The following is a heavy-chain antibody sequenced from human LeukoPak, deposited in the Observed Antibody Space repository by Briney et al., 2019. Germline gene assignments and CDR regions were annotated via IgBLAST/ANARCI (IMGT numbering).Heavy chain of an antibody. D-gene: IGHD4-17*01. V-gene: IGHV4-59*01. CDR3: ARGYYGDYHAFDI. CDR2: IYYSGST. CDR1: GGSISSYY. Sequence: SETLSLTCTVSGGSISSYYWSWIRQPPGKGLEWIGYIYYSGSTNYNPSLKSRATISVDTSKNQFSLKLSSVTAADTAVYYCARGYYGDYHAFDIWGQGTMVTVSS. J-gene: IGHJ3*02.